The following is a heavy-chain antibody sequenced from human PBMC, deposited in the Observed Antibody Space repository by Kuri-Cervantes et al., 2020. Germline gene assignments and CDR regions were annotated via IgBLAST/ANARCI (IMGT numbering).Heavy chain of an antibody. CDR2: INTDGSGT. J-gene: IGHJ3*02. Sequence: GGSLRLSCAASGFTFSSYWMHWVRQAPGKGLVWVSRINTDGSGTSYGDSVKGRFTISRDSAKNTLYLQMNSLRVDDTAVYYCSREQVAGNPNDAFDIWGQGTMVTVSS. D-gene: IGHD6-19*01. CDR3: SREQVAGNPNDAFDI. V-gene: IGHV3-74*01. CDR1: GFTFSSYW.